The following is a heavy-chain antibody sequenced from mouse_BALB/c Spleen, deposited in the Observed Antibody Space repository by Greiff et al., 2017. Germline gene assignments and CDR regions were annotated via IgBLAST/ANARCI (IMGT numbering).Heavy chain of an antibody. CDR1: GFTFSDYY. J-gene: IGHJ3*01. CDR3: ARDHYYDPVAWFAY. CDR2: ISDGGSYT. V-gene: IGHV5-4*02. Sequence: EVQVVESGGGLVKPGGSLKLSCAASGFTFSDYYMYWVRQTPEKRLEWVATISDGGSYTYYPDSVKGRFTISRDNAKNNLYLQMSSLKSEDTAMYYCARDHYYDPVAWFAYWGQGTLVTVSA. D-gene: IGHD2-4*01.